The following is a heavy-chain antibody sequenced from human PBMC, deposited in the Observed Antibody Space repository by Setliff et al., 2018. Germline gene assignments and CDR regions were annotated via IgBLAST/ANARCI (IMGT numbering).Heavy chain of an antibody. J-gene: IGHJ4*02. V-gene: IGHV1-2*02. CDR2: INPNSGGT. D-gene: IGHD3-9*01. CDR1: GYTFTGYF. CDR3: ARGLYDWFGCMDF. Sequence: ASVKVSCKASGYTFTGYFMHWGRQVPGQGLEWMGWINPNSGGTKYAQKFQAGVTMTRDTSISTVYMELSSLRSDDTAVYYCARGLYDWFGCMDFWGLGTLVTVSS.